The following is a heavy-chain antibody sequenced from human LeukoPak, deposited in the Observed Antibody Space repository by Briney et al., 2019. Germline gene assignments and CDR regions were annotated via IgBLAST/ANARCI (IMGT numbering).Heavy chain of an antibody. J-gene: IGHJ4*02. D-gene: IGHD5-18*01. V-gene: IGHV6-1*01. CDR3: ATEQAGYGD. CDR2: TYYRSKWYN. Sequence: SQTLSLTCAISGDSVSSNSCAWDWIRPSPSRGLEWLGRTYYRSKWYNDYAVSVKSRITINPDTSKNQFSLQLNSVTPEDTAVYYCATEQAGYGDWGQGTLVTVSS. CDR1: GDSVSSNSCA.